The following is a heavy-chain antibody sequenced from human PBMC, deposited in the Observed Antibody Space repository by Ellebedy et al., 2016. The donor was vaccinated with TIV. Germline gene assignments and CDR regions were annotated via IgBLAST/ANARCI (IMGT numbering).Heavy chain of an antibody. CDR3: ARANPAGYSYYYYYYYGMDV. CDR1: GGSISSGGYY. Sequence: SETLSLXXTVSGGSISSGGYYWSWIRQHPGTGLEWIGYIYYSGSTYYNPSLKSRVTISVDTSKNQFSLKLSSVTAADTAVYYCARANPAGYSYYYYYYYGMDVWGQGTTVTVSS. V-gene: IGHV4-31*03. D-gene: IGHD5-18*01. J-gene: IGHJ6*02. CDR2: IYYSGST.